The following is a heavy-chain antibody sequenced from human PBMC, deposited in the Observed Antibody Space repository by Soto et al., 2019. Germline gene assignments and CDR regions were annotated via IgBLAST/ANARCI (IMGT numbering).Heavy chain of an antibody. D-gene: IGHD5-18*01. V-gene: IGHV5-10-1*01. CDR3: ARYPYSYGYYYYYGIAG. CDR1: GYSFTSYW. Sequence: GESLKISCKGSGYSFTSYWISWVRQMAVKGLEWMGRIDPSDSYTNYSPSFQGHVTISADKSISTAYLQWSSLKASDTAMYYCARYPYSYGYYYYYGIAGWGQGTTVTVSS. J-gene: IGHJ6*02. CDR2: IDPSDSYT.